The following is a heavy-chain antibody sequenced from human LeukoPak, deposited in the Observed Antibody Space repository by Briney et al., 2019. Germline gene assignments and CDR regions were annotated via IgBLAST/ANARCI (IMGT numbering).Heavy chain of an antibody. CDR3: AKAGFRSGYYFDY. Sequence: SVTVSCKASGGTFSSHAISWVRQAPGQGLEWMGGIIPIFGTANYAQKFQGRVTITAVESMSTAYMELSSLRAEDTAVYYCAKAGFRSGYYFDYWGQGTLVTVSS. CDR2: IIPIFGTA. V-gene: IGHV1-69*13. J-gene: IGHJ4*02. D-gene: IGHD3-22*01. CDR1: GGTFSSHA.